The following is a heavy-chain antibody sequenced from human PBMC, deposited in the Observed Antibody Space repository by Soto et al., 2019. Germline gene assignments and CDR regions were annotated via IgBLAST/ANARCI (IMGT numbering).Heavy chain of an antibody. CDR3: ARTPFGRHSSSWYEKVWNNWFDP. Sequence: GSGPTLVNPTETLTLTCTVSGFSLSNARMGVSWIRQPPGKALEWLAHIFSNDEKSYSTSLKSRLTISKDTSKSQVVLTMTNMDPVDTATYYCARTPFGRHSSSWYEKVWNNWFDPWGQGTLVTVSS. V-gene: IGHV2-26*01. J-gene: IGHJ5*02. CDR2: IFSNDEK. D-gene: IGHD6-13*01. CDR1: GFSLSNARMG.